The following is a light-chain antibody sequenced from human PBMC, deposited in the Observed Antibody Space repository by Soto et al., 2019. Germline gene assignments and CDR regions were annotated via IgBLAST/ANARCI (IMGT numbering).Light chain of an antibody. V-gene: IGKV1-33*01. Sequence: IQMTQSPSSLSASVGDRVTITCQASQDISKNLNWYQQKPGKAPKLLIYDSASLQTGVPSRFSGSGSATHFTFTISSLQPEDFATYYCQQYDNLLPITFGQGTRLEIK. CDR2: DSA. CDR3: QQYDNLLPIT. J-gene: IGKJ5*01. CDR1: QDISKN.